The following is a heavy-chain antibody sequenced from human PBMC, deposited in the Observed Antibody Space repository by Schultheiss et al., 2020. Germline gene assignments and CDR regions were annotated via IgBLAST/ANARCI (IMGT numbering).Heavy chain of an antibody. V-gene: IGHV4-4*02. Sequence: SETLSLTCAVSGGSISSSNWWSWVRQPPGKGLEWIGEIYHSGSTNYNPSLKSRVTISVDKSKNQFSLKLSSVTAADTAVYYCARSYVWGSYRYADAFDIWGQGTMVTVSS. CDR1: GGSISSSNW. CDR3: ARSYVWGSYRYADAFDI. J-gene: IGHJ3*02. CDR2: IYHSGST. D-gene: IGHD3-16*02.